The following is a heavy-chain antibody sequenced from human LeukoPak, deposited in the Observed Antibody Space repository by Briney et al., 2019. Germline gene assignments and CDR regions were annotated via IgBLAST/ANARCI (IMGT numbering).Heavy chain of an antibody. D-gene: IGHD3-9*01. CDR1: GSSISNYY. CDR3: ARGTNNYDILTGYWVFDY. J-gene: IGHJ4*02. V-gene: IGHV4-4*07. CDR2: IYTGGST. Sequence: SETLSLTCTVSGSSISNYYWSWIRQPAGKGLEWIGRIYTGGSTNYNPSLKSRVTMSIDTSKKQFSLKLSSVTAADTAVYYCARGTNNYDILTGYWVFDYWGQGTLVTVSS.